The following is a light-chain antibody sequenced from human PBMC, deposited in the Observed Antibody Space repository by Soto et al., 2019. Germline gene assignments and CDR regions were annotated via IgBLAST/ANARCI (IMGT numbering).Light chain of an antibody. V-gene: IGKV3-20*01. CDR2: GAS. CDR1: QSISNNY. J-gene: IGKJ2*01. Sequence: ENVLTQSPDILSLSPGERVTLSCRASQSISNNYLAWYQQKPGQAPRVLIYGASSRATGIPARFSGSGSGTYFTVTISRLQPEDFALYYCQQYGRSLPTFGRGTKLEIK. CDR3: QQYGRSLPT.